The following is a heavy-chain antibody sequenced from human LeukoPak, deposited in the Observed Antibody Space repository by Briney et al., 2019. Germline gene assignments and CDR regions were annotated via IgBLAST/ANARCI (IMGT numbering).Heavy chain of an antibody. CDR1: GFTFHDHT. CDR2: ISWDGDVT. Sequence: GGSLRLSCAASGFTFHDHTMHWVRQGPGKRLEWVALISWDGDVTYYADSVKGRFTISRDNSKNSLYLQMNSLRTEDTALYYCTKDPAYSSSWFGYFDYWGQGTLVTVSS. V-gene: IGHV3-43*01. D-gene: IGHD6-13*01. CDR3: TKDPAYSSSWFGYFDY. J-gene: IGHJ4*02.